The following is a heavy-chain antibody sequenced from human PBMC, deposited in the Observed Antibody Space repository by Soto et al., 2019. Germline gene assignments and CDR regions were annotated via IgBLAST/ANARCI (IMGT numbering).Heavy chain of an antibody. D-gene: IGHD1-7*01. CDR2: IYYSGST. Sequence: SETLSLTCTVSGGSVSSGSYYWSWIRQPPGKGLEWIGYIYYSGSTNYNPSLKSRVTISVDTSKNQFSLKLSSVTAADTAVYYCARDLGTALFNYWGQGTLVTVS. J-gene: IGHJ4*02. V-gene: IGHV4-61*01. CDR3: ARDLGTALFNY. CDR1: GGSVSSGSYY.